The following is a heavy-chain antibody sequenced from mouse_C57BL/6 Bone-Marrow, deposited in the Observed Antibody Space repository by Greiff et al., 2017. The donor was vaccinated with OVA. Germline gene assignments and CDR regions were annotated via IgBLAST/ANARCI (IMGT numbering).Heavy chain of an antibody. J-gene: IGHJ4*01. V-gene: IGHV5-9-1*02. CDR1: GFTFSSYA. CDR2: ISSGGDYI. D-gene: IGHD1-1*01. Sequence: EVQLVESGEGLVKPGGSLKLSCAASGFTFSSYAMSWVRQTPEKRLEWVAYISSGGDYIYYADTVKGRFTISRDNARNTLYLQMSSLKSEDTAMYYCTRGPTVVATDYAMDYWGQGTSVTVSS. CDR3: TRGPTVVATDYAMDY.